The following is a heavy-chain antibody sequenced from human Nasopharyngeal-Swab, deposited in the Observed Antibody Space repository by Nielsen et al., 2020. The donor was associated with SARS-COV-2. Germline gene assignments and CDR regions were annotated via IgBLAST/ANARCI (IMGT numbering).Heavy chain of an antibody. CDR2: IYYSGST. Sequence: RQAPGKGLEWIGYIYYSGSTNYNPSLKSRVTISVDTSKNQFSLKLSSVTAADTAVYYCARGGNYGLYSGYDPMATTYWYFDLWGRGTLVTVS. V-gene: IGHV4-59*01. J-gene: IGHJ2*01. CDR3: ARGGNYGLYSGYDPMATTYWYFDL. D-gene: IGHD5-12*01.